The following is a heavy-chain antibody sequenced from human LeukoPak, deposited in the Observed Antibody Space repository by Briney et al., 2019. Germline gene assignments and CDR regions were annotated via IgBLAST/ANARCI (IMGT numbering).Heavy chain of an antibody. CDR1: GDSVSSNSAA. CDR3: ARSQGATIYGFDS. Sequence: QTPSLTCAISGDSVSSNSAAWNWIRQTPSRGIEWMERTYYSSKRYIVYAVSVKNRMTINSDTSKNQFSLQLNSVTPDDTAVYYCARSQGATIYGFDSWGQGTPVTVSS. J-gene: IGHJ4*02. V-gene: IGHV6-1*01. CDR2: TYYSSKRYI. D-gene: IGHD5-12*01.